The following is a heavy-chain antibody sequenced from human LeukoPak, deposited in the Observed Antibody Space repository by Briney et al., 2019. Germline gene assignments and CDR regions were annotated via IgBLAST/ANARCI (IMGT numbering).Heavy chain of an antibody. V-gene: IGHV3-64*01. CDR3: ARDLFSGAEMATFDY. Sequence: GGSLRLSCAASGFVFSTYAMHWVRQAPGKGLEYVSGISGNGGYTDYANSVKGRFTISRDNFKNTLYLQMGSLRAEDMAVYYCARDLFSGAEMATFDYWGQGTLVTVSS. CDR1: GFVFSTYA. J-gene: IGHJ4*02. D-gene: IGHD5-24*01. CDR2: ISGNGGYT.